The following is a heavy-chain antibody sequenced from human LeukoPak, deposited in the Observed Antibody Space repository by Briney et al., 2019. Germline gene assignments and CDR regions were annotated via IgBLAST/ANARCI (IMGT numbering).Heavy chain of an antibody. CDR1: GYTFTSYY. CDR3: ARGWLTYSSSWYVYSNWFDP. J-gene: IGHJ5*02. D-gene: IGHD6-13*01. CDR2: INPSGGST. V-gene: IGHV1-46*01. Sequence: ASVKVSCKASGYTFTSYYMHWVRQAPGQGLEWMGIINPSGGSTSYAQKFQGRVTMTRDTSTSTVYMELSSLRSEDTAVYYCARGWLTYSSSWYVYSNWFDPWGQGTLVTLSS.